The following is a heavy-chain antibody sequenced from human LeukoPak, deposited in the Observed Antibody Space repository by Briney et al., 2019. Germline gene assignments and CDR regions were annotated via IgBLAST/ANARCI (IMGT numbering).Heavy chain of an antibody. CDR2: ISWNSGSI. CDR3: AKDWSPTTVGWFDP. V-gene: IGHV3-9*01. D-gene: IGHD4-11*01. CDR1: GFTVSSNY. J-gene: IGHJ5*02. Sequence: GGSLRLSCAASGFTVSSNYMSWVRQAPGKGLEWVSGISWNSGSIGYADSVKGRFTISRNNAKNSLYLQMNSLRAEDTALYYCAKDWSPTTVGWFDPWGQGTLVTVSS.